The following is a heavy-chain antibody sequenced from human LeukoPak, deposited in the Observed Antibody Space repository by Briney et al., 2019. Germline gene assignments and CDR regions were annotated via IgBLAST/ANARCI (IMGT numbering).Heavy chain of an antibody. CDR1: GGSISSSSYY. V-gene: IGHV4-39*01. CDR3: ARSIVGATYLY. J-gene: IGHJ4*02. Sequence: SETLSLTCTVSGGSISSSSYYWGWIRQPPGKGLEWIGSIYYSGSTYYNPSLKSRVTISVDTSKNQFSLKLSSVTAADTAVYYCARSIVGATYLYWGQGTLVTVSS. D-gene: IGHD1-26*01. CDR2: IYYSGST.